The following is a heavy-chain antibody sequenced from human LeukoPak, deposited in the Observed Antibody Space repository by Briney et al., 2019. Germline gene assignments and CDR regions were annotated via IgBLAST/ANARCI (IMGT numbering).Heavy chain of an antibody. Sequence: GGSLRLSCTASGFTVSSNYMSWVRQAPGKGLEWVSAISGSGGSTYYADSVKGRFTISRDNSKNTLYLQMNSLRAEDTAVYYCAKIGDGYNYGIDYWGQGTLVTVSS. CDR3: AKIGDGYNYGIDY. CDR2: ISGSGGST. D-gene: IGHD5-24*01. J-gene: IGHJ4*02. CDR1: GFTVSSNY. V-gene: IGHV3-23*01.